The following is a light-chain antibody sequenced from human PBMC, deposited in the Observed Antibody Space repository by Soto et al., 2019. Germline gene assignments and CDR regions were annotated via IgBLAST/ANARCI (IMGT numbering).Light chain of an antibody. CDR3: QQYTDSPLT. J-gene: IGKJ1*01. CDR1: ESVSSYY. Sequence: EIVLTQSPGTLSSSPGERATLSCRASESVSSYYIAWYQHKPGQAPRLLIYGPSTRATGIPDRFSASLSGTDFTLSIRRLDAEDSALYYSQQYTDSPLTFGQGTKVEIK. CDR2: GPS. V-gene: IGKV3-20*01.